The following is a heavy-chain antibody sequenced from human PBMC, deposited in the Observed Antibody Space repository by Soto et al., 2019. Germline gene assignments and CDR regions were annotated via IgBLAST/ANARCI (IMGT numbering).Heavy chain of an antibody. CDR3: AREDASSVHAGTFQH. Sequence: QVQLVESGGGVVQPGRSLRLSCAASGFMFGTYVMHWVRQAPGKGLEWVAGISNEGSSTHYADSAKGRLTISRDNSKNTLYLQVNSLSAEDAAVYYCAREDASSVHAGTFQHWGQGTLVSVSS. CDR2: ISNEGSST. D-gene: IGHD3-22*01. V-gene: IGHV3-30*03. J-gene: IGHJ1*01. CDR1: GFMFGTYV.